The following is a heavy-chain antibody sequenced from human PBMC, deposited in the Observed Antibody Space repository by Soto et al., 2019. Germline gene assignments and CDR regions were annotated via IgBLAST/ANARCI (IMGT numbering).Heavy chain of an antibody. J-gene: IGHJ6*02. V-gene: IGHV1-2*02. CDR1: GYTFTGYY. Sequence: ASVKVSCKASGYTFTGYYMHWVRQAPGQGLEWMGWINPNSGGTNYAQKFQGRVTMTRDTSISTAYMELSRLRSDDTAVYYCARSLSKYNWNDVVWGYYYYGMDVWGQGTTLTVSS. D-gene: IGHD1-20*01. CDR2: INPNSGGT. CDR3: ARSLSKYNWNDVVWGYYYYGMDV.